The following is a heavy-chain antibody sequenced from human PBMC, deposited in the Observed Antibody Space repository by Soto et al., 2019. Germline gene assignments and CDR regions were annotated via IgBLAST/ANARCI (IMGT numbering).Heavy chain of an antibody. J-gene: IGHJ4*02. CDR1: GFTFSSYA. Sequence: PVGSLRLSYAVSGFTFSSYAMHWARQAPGKGLEWVTVISIRGGDEYYAESVRGRFTISRDDSKNTLYLQMDSLRVEDTAVYYCARGTIVARQHLDYWGQGTLVTVSS. D-gene: IGHD6-6*01. CDR3: ARGTIVARQHLDY. CDR2: ISIRGGDE. V-gene: IGHV3-30*03.